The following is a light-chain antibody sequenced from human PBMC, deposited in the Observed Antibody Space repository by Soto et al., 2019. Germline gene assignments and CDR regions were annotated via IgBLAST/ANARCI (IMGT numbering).Light chain of an antibody. CDR3: NSHTSSSTLV. Sequence: QSVLTQPASVSGSPGQSITISCNGTSSDVGGYNYVSWYQQHPGKAPKVMIYDVSNRPSGVSNRFSGSKSGNTASLTISGLQAEDEADYYCNSHTSSSTLVFGGGTKVTVL. V-gene: IGLV2-14*01. CDR1: SSDVGGYNY. CDR2: DVS. J-gene: IGLJ3*02.